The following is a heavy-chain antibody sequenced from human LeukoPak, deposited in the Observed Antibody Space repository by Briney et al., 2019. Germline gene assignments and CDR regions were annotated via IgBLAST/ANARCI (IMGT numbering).Heavy chain of an antibody. CDR3: ARGRLRYYYDSSGYYCGIRFAY. Sequence: PSETLSLTCAVYGGSFSGYYWSWIRQPPGKGLEWIGEINHSGSTNYNPSLKSRVTISVDTSKNQFSLKLSSVTAADTAVYYCARGRLRYYYDSSGYYCGIRFAYWGQGTLVTVSS. D-gene: IGHD3-22*01. CDR1: GGSFSGYY. V-gene: IGHV4-34*01. CDR2: INHSGST. J-gene: IGHJ4*02.